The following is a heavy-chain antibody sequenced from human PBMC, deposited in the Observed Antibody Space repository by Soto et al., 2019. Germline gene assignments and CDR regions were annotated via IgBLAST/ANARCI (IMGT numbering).Heavy chain of an antibody. CDR3: ARDEGTGDYYGSGSYYRGMGY. CDR2: IYHSGST. J-gene: IGHJ4*02. Sequence: SETLSLTCAVSGGSISSSNWWSWVRQPPGRGLEWIGEIYHSGSTNYNPSLKSRVTISVDKSKNQFSLKLSSVTAADTAVYYCARDEGTGDYYGSGSYYRGMGYWGQGTLVTVSS. D-gene: IGHD3-10*01. V-gene: IGHV4-4*02. CDR1: GGSISSSNW.